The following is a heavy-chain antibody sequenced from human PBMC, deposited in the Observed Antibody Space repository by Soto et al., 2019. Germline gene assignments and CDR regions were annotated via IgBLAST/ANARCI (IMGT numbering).Heavy chain of an antibody. D-gene: IGHD3-10*01. CDR1: GYSFTSYW. Sequence: PGESLKISCKGSGYSFTSYWIGWVRQMPGKGLEWMGIIYPGDSDTRYSPSFQGQVTISADKSISTAYLQWSSLKASDTAMYYCARLAGDPGDYCYYYMDVWGKGTTVTVSS. CDR2: IYPGDSDT. V-gene: IGHV5-51*01. J-gene: IGHJ6*03. CDR3: ARLAGDPGDYCYYYMDV.